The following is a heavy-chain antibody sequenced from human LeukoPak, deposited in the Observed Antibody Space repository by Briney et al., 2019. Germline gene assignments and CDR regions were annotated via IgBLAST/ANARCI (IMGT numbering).Heavy chain of an antibody. Sequence: SETLSLTCTVSGGSISSSNYYWGWIRQPPGKGLEWIGSIYYSGSTYYNPSLKSRVTISVDTSKNQFSLKLSSVTAADTAVYYCARPRGDAFDIWGQGTMVTVSS. D-gene: IGHD3-10*01. V-gene: IGHV4-39*07. CDR1: GGSISSSNYY. J-gene: IGHJ3*02. CDR2: IYYSGST. CDR3: ARPRGDAFDI.